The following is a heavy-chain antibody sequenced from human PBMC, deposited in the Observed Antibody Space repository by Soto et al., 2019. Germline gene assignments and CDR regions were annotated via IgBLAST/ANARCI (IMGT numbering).Heavy chain of an antibody. Sequence: SETLSLTCTVSGGSISSSSYYWGWIRQPPGKGLEWIGSIYYSGSTYYNPSLQSRVTISVDKSKNQFSLRLDSVTAADTAVYYCASCSSVRCLSAFDIWGQGTMVTVSS. CDR1: GGSISSSSYY. V-gene: IGHV4-39*07. CDR3: ASCSSVRCLSAFDI. J-gene: IGHJ3*02. CDR2: IYYSGST. D-gene: IGHD2-2*01.